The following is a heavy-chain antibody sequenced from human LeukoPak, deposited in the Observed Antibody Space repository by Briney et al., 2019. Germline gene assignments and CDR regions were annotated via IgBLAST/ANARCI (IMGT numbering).Heavy chain of an antibody. J-gene: IGHJ6*03. CDR3: AITVTPGRYYYYYYMDV. Sequence: PSETLSLTCTVSGGSISSSSYYWGWIRQPPGKGLEWIGSIYYSGSTYYNPSLKSRVTISVDTSKNQFSLKLSSVTAADTAVYYCAITVTPGRYYYYYYMDVWGKGTTVTVSS. CDR1: GGSISSSSYY. D-gene: IGHD4-17*01. V-gene: IGHV4-39*07. CDR2: IYYSGST.